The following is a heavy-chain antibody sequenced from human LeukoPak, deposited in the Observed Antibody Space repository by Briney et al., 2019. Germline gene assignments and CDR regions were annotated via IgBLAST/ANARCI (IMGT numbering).Heavy chain of an antibody. V-gene: IGHV3-7*03. CDR1: GFTFSSYW. Sequence: GGSLRLSCAASGFTFSSYWMSWVRQAPGKGLEWVANIKQDGSEKYYVDSVKGRFTISRDNAKNSLYLQMNSLRAEDTALYYCARVHDSSSWYSWFGPWGQGTLVTVSS. D-gene: IGHD6-13*01. CDR3: ARVHDSSSWYSWFGP. J-gene: IGHJ5*02. CDR2: IKQDGSEK.